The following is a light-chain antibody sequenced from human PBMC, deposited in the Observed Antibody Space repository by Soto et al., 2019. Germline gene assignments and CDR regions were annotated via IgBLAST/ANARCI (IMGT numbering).Light chain of an antibody. CDR3: QQYYSYPRT. CDR2: AAS. V-gene: IGKV1-8*01. J-gene: IGKJ4*01. Sequence: AIRMTQSPSSLSASTGDRVTITCRASQGISSYLAWYQQKPGKAPKLLIYAASTLQGGVPSRFRGSGSGTDFTLTISCLQSEDCATYYCQQYYSYPRTFGGGTNVEIK. CDR1: QGISSY.